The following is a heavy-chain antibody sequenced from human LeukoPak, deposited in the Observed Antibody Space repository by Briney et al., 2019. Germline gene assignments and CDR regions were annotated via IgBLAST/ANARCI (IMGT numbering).Heavy chain of an antibody. CDR2: ISAYNGNT. J-gene: IGHJ6*02. CDR1: GYTFTSYG. Sequence: ASVKVSCKASGYTFTSYGISWVRQAPGQGLEWMGWISAYNGNTNYAQKLQGRVTMTTDTSTSTAYMELRSLRSDDTAVYYCARARNPNESYGMDVWGQGTTVTVPS. D-gene: IGHD1-1*01. CDR3: ARARNPNESYGMDV. V-gene: IGHV1-18*01.